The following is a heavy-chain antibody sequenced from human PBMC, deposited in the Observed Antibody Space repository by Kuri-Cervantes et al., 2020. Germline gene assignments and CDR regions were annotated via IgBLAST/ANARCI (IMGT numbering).Heavy chain of an antibody. J-gene: IGHJ5*02. D-gene: IGHD1-26*01. CDR3: ARDDVGWFDP. CDR2: ISYDGSNK. V-gene: IGHV3-30*03. CDR1: GFTFSSYD. Sequence: GESLKISCAASGFTFSSYDRHWVRQAPGKGLEWVAVISYDGSNKYYADSVKGRFTISRDNYKNTLYLQMNSLRAEDTAAYYCARDDVGWFDPWGQGTLVTVSS.